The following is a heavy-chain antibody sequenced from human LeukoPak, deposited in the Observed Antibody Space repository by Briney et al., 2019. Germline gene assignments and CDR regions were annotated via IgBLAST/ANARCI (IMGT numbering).Heavy chain of an antibody. CDR1: GYTFTGYY. CDR2: INPNSGGT. Sequence: ASVKVSCKASGYTFTGYYMHWVRQAPGQGLEWMGWINPNSGGTNYAQKFQGRVTMTRDTSISTAYMELSRLRSDDTAVYYCARDPNVVAATRDYYYGMDVWGQGTTVTVSS. D-gene: IGHD2-15*01. J-gene: IGHJ6*02. V-gene: IGHV1-2*02. CDR3: ARDPNVVAATRDYYYGMDV.